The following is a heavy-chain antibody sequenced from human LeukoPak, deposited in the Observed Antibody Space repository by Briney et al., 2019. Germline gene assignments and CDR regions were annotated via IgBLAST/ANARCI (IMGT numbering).Heavy chain of an antibody. J-gene: IGHJ4*02. Sequence: GGSLRLSCAASGFTFSSYWMHWVRQAPGKGLVWVSRINSDGSSTSYADSVKGRFTISRDNAKNTLYLQMNSLRAEDTAVYYCARNSQYYYDSSGYYLALGNYFDYWGQGTLVTVSS. CDR1: GFTFSSYW. CDR3: ARNSQYYYDSSGYYLALGNYFDY. D-gene: IGHD3-22*01. CDR2: INSDGSST. V-gene: IGHV3-74*01.